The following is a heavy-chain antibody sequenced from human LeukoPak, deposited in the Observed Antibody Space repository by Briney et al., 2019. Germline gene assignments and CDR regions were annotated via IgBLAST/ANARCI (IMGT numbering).Heavy chain of an antibody. CDR3: ASYNYYDSSGPNHFDY. Sequence: GRFTISRDNAKNSLYLQMNSLRAEDTAVYYCASYNYYDSSGPNHFDYWGQGTLVTVSS. V-gene: IGHV3-11*06. D-gene: IGHD3-22*01. J-gene: IGHJ4*02.